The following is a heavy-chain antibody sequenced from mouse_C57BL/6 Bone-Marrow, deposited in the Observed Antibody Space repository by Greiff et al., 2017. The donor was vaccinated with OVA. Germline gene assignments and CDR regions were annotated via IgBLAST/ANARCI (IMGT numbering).Heavy chain of an antibody. CDR2: INPNYGTT. J-gene: IGHJ3*01. CDR1: GYSFTDYN. CDR3: ARGGIYDGYYVPFAY. D-gene: IGHD2-3*01. Sequence: EVQLQQSGPELVKPGASVKISCKASGYSFTDYNMNWVKQSNGKSLEWIGVINPNYGTTSYNQKFKGKATLTVDQSSSTAYMQLNSLTSEDSAVYYCARGGIYDGYYVPFAYWGQGTLVTVSA. V-gene: IGHV1-39*01.